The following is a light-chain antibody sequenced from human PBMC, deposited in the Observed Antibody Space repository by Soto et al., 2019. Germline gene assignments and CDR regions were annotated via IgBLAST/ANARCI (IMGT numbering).Light chain of an antibody. V-gene: IGLV2-14*01. J-gene: IGLJ1*01. CDR2: EVS. CDR1: SSDVGGYHY. CDR3: SSYTSHHTPV. Sequence: HSALTQPGSESGSPGQSITISCTGTSSDVGGYHYVCWYQQHPGKVPKVMIYEVSNRPSGVSNRFSGSKSGNTASLTISGLQAEDEADYYCSSYTSHHTPVFGTGTKVTVL.